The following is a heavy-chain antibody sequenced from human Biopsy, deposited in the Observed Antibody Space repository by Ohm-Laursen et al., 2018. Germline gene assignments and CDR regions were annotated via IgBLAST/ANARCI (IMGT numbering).Heavy chain of an antibody. CDR2: ITADEK. J-gene: IGHJ3*02. CDR3: ARVFGGAYYSYAFDI. V-gene: IGHV1-18*04. CDR1: DYTFYSYG. Sequence: GASVKVSCKASDYTFYSYGITWVRRAPGQGLEWMGWITADEKNSAPKFQGRVTMTTAMSTSTAYMELRGLKSDDTAVYYCARVFGGAYYSYAFDIWGQGTLVIVSS. D-gene: IGHD1-26*01.